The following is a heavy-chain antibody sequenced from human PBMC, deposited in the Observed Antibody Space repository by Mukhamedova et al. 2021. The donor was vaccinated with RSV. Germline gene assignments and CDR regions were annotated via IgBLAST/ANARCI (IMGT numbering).Heavy chain of an antibody. J-gene: IGHJ6*03. V-gene: IGHV3-15*01. Sequence: IKSKTDGGTTDYAAPVKGRFTISRDDSKNTLYLQMNSLKTEDTAVYYCTTETVWWLRALGYYYMDVWGKGTTVTVSS. D-gene: IGHD5-12*01. CDR3: TTETVWWLRALGYYYMDV. CDR2: IKSKTDGGTT.